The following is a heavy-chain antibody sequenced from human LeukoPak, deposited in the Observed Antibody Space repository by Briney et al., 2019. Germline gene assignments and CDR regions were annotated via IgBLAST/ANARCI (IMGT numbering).Heavy chain of an antibody. V-gene: IGHV4-34*01. D-gene: IGHD1-7*01. CDR2: INDSGRT. J-gene: IGHJ6*03. CDR3: ARRWNYGRNYYIDV. CDR1: GGSFSNYY. Sequence: SETLSLTCAVYGGSFSNYYWSWIRQPPGRGLEWIGEINDSGRTNYNPSLMSRVTVSVGTSKNQFSLRLTSVTATDTAVYYCARRWNYGRNYYIDVWGNGATVSASS.